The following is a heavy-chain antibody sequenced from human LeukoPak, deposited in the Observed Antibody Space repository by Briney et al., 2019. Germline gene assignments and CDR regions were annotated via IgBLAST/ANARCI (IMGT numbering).Heavy chain of an antibody. V-gene: IGHV3-23*01. D-gene: IGHD3-10*01. J-gene: IGHJ6*02. Sequence: GGSLRLSCAASGFTFTNFAMSWVRQAPGKGLEWVSAISGSGDDTYYADSVKGRFTISRDDSKNTLYLQMNTLSAEDTAVYYCAKAVWFGEFDYYFFGLDVWGQGTTVTVSS. CDR3: AKAVWFGEFDYYFFGLDV. CDR2: ISGSGDDT. CDR1: GFTFTNFA.